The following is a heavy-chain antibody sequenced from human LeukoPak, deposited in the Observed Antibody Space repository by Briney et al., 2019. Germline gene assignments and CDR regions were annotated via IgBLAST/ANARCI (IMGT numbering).Heavy chain of an antibody. V-gene: IGHV4-59*01. CDR1: GGXMSRYY. D-gene: IGHD3-3*01. Sequence: PSETLSLTCTVSGGXMSRYYCSWIRQSPGKDLEWIAYIYYSGTTHYNPSLKSRVTISIDTSKNQFSLGLSSVTAADTAVYYCARGFGEVIRSDYYYYGMDVWGQGTTVSVTS. CDR2: IYYSGTT. CDR3: ARGFGEVIRSDYYYYGMDV. J-gene: IGHJ6*02.